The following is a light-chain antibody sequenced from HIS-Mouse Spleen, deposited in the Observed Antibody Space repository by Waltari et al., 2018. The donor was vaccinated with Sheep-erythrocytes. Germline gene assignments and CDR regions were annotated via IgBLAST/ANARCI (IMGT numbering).Light chain of an antibody. V-gene: IGKV1-5*03. J-gene: IGKJ4*01. Sequence: DIQMTQPPSTLSASVGDRVTITCRPSQSISSWLSWYQQKPGKAPKLLIYKASSLERGVPSRFSGSGSGTEFTLTISSLQPDDFATYYCQQYNSYPLTFGGGTKVEIK. CDR2: KAS. CDR1: QSISSW. CDR3: QQYNSYPLT.